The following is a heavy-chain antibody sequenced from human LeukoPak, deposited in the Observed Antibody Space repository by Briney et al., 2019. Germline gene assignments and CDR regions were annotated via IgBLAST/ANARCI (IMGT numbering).Heavy chain of an antibody. Sequence: PSQTLSLTCTVSGGSISSGSYCWSWIRQPAGKGLEWIGHIYSSGSTNYNPSLKSRVTISVDTSKNQFSLKLSSVTAADTAVYYCARGGWFLIWFDPWGQGTLVTVSS. V-gene: IGHV4-61*09. CDR3: ARGGWFLIWFDP. J-gene: IGHJ5*02. CDR1: GGSISSGSYC. CDR2: IYSSGST. D-gene: IGHD6-19*01.